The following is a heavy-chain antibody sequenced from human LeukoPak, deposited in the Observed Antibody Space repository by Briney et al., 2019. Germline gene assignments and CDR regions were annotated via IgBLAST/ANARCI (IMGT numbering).Heavy chain of an antibody. CDR3: LTDWHCTNGVCSNFDY. CDR2: INSKTDGGTV. Sequence: PGGSLRLSCAASGFTFSNAWMSWVRQAPGKGLEWVGRINSKTDGGTVDYAAPVKGRFTISRDDSKNTLYLQMNSLKTEDTAVYYCLTDWHCTNGVCSNFDYWGQGTLVTVSS. CDR1: GFTFSNAW. D-gene: IGHD2-8*01. V-gene: IGHV3-15*01. J-gene: IGHJ4*02.